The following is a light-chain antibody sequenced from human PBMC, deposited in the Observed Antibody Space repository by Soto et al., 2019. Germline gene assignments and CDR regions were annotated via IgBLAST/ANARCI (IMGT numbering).Light chain of an antibody. CDR2: AAS. J-gene: IGKJ5*01. CDR3: LQHNSYPWT. V-gene: IGKV1-8*01. Sequence: AIRMSQSPSSLSASTGDRVTITCRASQGISSYLAWYQQKPGKAPKLLIYAASTLQSGVPSRFSGSGSGTEFTLTISSLQPEDFATYYCLQHNSYPWTFGQRTRLEIK. CDR1: QGISSY.